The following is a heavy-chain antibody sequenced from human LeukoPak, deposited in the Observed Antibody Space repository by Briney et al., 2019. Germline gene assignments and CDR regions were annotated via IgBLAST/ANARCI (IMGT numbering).Heavy chain of an antibody. CDR2: IHHSGYT. CDR1: GYSITSSFY. D-gene: IGHD3-22*01. Sequence: PSETLSLTCAVSGYSITSSFYWGWIRQPPGKGLEWIGIIHHSGYTYYNPSLKSRVPMSLNTSKNQFSLHLSSVTAADTALYYCARASNSGYYYFDYWGQGTLVTVSS. V-gene: IGHV4-38-2*01. CDR3: ARASNSGYYYFDY. J-gene: IGHJ4*02.